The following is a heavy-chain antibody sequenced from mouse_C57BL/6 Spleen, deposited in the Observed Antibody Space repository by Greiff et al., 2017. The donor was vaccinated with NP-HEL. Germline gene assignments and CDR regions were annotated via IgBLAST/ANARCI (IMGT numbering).Heavy chain of an antibody. CDR3: ARTDITTVVATPYFDY. CDR2: IDPSDSYT. D-gene: IGHD1-1*01. V-gene: IGHV1-69*01. J-gene: IGHJ2*01. Sequence: QVQLKQPGAELVMPGASVKLSCKASGYTFTSYWMHWVKQRPGQGLEWIGEIDPSDSYTNYNQKFKGKSTLTVDKSSSTAYMQLSSLTSEDSAVYYCARTDITTVVATPYFDYWGQGTTLTVSS. CDR1: GYTFTSYW.